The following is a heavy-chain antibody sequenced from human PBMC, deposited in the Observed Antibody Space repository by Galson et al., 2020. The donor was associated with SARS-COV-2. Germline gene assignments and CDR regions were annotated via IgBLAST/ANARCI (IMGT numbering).Heavy chain of an antibody. CDR3: ATVRVLRYFDWLLTVDC. Sequence: ASVKVSCKVSGYTLTELSMHWVRQAPGKGLEWMGGFDPEDGETIYAQKFQGRVTMTEDTSTDTAYMELSSLRSEDTAVYYCATVRVLRYFDWLLTVDCWGQGTLVTVSS. D-gene: IGHD3-9*01. J-gene: IGHJ4*02. CDR2: FDPEDGET. CDR1: GYTLTELS. V-gene: IGHV1-24*01.